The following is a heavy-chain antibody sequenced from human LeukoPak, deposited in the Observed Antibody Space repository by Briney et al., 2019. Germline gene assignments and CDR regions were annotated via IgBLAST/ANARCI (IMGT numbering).Heavy chain of an antibody. CDR1: GFTVSNYN. V-gene: IGHV3-21*01. J-gene: IGHJ4*02. Sequence: KPGGSLRLSCAASGFTVSNYNMNWVRQAPGKGLEWVSSISSSSSYIYYADSVKGRFTISRDNAKNSLYLQMNSLRAEDAAVYYCARDIGMAACPVFGYWGQGTLDTVSS. D-gene: IGHD6-6*01. CDR2: ISSSSSYI. CDR3: ARDIGMAACPVFGY.